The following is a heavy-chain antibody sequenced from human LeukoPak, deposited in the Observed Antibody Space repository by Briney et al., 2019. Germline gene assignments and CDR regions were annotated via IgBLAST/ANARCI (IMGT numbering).Heavy chain of an antibody. CDR1: GFTFSSYS. CDR2: ISSSSSYI. V-gene: IGHV3-21*01. J-gene: IGHJ4*02. CDR3: AVTGYSSSWYVGY. D-gene: IGHD6-13*01. Sequence: PGESLRLSCAASGFTFSSYSMNWVRQAPGKGLEWVSSISSSSSYIYYADSVKGRFTISRDNAKNSLYLQMNSLRAEDTAVYYCAVTGYSSSWYVGYWGQGTLVTVSS.